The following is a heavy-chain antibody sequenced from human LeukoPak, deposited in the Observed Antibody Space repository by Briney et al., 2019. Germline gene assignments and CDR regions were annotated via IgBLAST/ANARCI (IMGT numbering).Heavy chain of an antibody. CDR2: IKQDGSEK. J-gene: IGHJ4*02. CDR1: GFTFSSYW. Sequence: GGSLRLSCAASGFTFSSYWMSWVRQAPGKRLEWVANIKQDGSEKYYVDSVKGRFTISGDNAKNSLYLHVDSLRVEDTAVYYCARWGGGFDYWGQGTLVTVSS. CDR3: ARWGGGFDY. V-gene: IGHV3-7*04. D-gene: IGHD3-16*01.